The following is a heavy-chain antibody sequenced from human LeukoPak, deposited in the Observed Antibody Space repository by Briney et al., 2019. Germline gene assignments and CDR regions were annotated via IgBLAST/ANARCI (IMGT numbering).Heavy chain of an antibody. J-gene: IGHJ6*02. V-gene: IGHV4-30-2*01. CDR3: AREKWFGEYGMDV. CDR1: GGSISSGPYS. Sequence: SQTLSLTCAVSGGSISSGPYSWSWIRQPPGMGLEWIGYIYHGGSTYYNPSLRSRVTISVDRSKNQFSLKLSSVTAADTAVYYCAREKWFGEYGMDVWGQGTTVTVSS. CDR2: IYHGGST. D-gene: IGHD3-10*01.